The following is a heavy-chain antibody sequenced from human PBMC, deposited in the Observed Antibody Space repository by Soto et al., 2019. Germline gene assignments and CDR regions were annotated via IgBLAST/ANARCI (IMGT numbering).Heavy chain of an antibody. J-gene: IGHJ5*01. D-gene: IGHD2-15*01. CDR1: GDSISTVDYF. Sequence: QVQLLESGPGLVKPSQTLSLTCSVSGDSISTVDYFWAWIRQPPGQALEYIGYIYKSATTYYNPSFASRVALSLDPSKSQVSLNVTAVTAADTAVYFCARGRYCLTGRCFPNWFDSWGQGTLVTVSS. V-gene: IGHV4-30-4*01. CDR3: ARGRYCLTGRCFPNWFDS. CDR2: IYKSATT.